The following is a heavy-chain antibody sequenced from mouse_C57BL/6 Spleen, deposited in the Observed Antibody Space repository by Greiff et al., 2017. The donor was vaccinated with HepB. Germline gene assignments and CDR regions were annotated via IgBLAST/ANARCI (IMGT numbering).Heavy chain of an antibody. J-gene: IGHJ1*03. V-gene: IGHV1-54*01. CDR3: ARRGTTRWYFDV. D-gene: IGHD2-13*01. Sequence: QVQLQQSGAELVRPGTSVKVSCKASGYAFTNYLIEWVKQRPGQGLEWIGVINPGSGGTNYNEKFKGKATLTADKSSSTAYMQLSSLTSEDSAVYFCARRGTTRWYFDVWGTGTTVTVSS. CDR2: INPGSGGT. CDR1: GYAFTNYL.